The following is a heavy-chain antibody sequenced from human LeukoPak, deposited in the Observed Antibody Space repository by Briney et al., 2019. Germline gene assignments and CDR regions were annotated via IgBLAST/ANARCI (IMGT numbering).Heavy chain of an antibody. CDR1: GYTLTELS. Sequence: ASVKVSCKVSGYTLTELSMHWVRQAPGKGLEWMGGFDPEDGETIYAQKFQGRVTMTEDTSTDTAYMELSSLRSEDTAVYYCAKDIAPYGSGELSYFDYWGQGTLVTVSS. V-gene: IGHV1-24*01. CDR2: FDPEDGET. D-gene: IGHD3-10*01. CDR3: AKDIAPYGSGELSYFDY. J-gene: IGHJ4*02.